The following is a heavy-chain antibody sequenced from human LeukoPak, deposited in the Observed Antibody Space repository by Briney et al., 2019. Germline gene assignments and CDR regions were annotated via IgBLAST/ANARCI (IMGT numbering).Heavy chain of an antibody. V-gene: IGHV3-15*01. D-gene: IGHD3-22*01. CDR2: IKSKSDGGTT. CDR1: GFTFNNAW. CDR3: TIEYNFNYYDSSGYYY. J-gene: IGHJ4*02. Sequence: PGGSLRLSCAASGFTFNNAWMSWVRQAPGKGLEWVGRIKSKSDGGTTDYAAPVKGRFTISRDDSKNTLHLQMNSLKTEDTAVYYCTIEYNFNYYDSSGYYYWGQGTLVTVSS.